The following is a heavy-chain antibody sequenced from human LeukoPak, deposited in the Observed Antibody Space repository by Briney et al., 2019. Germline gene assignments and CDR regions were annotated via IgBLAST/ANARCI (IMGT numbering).Heavy chain of an antibody. V-gene: IGHV5-51*01. Sequence: MTGESLKISCMGYGYSFTSYWRGWVRQMPGKGLEWMGSIYPGDSDTRSSPSFQGKVTISAAKSISNAYLQLSSLKASDTAMYYCARPVADSSGYSGSVYFDYWGQGTMVTVSS. CDR3: ARPVADSSGYSGSVYFDY. CDR1: GYSFTSYW. CDR2: IYPGDSDT. D-gene: IGHD3-22*01. J-gene: IGHJ4*02.